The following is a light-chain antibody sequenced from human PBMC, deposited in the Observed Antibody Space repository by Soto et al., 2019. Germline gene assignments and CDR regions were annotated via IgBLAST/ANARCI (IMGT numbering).Light chain of an antibody. CDR1: QSVSSY. CDR2: DAS. CDR3: QQRRYWPVT. J-gene: IGKJ1*01. Sequence: EIVLTQSPAILSMSPGERATLSCRASQSVSSYFAWYQQKPGQAPRLLIYDASNQATGVPARFSGSGSGTDFTLTISSLEPEDFAVYYCQQRRYWPVTFGQGTKV. V-gene: IGKV3-11*01.